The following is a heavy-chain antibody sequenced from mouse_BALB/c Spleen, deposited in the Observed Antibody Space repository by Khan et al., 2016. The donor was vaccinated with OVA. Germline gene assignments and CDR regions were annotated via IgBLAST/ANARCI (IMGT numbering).Heavy chain of an antibody. CDR3: TRGEYDGDD. CDR2: IYPGSGST. Sequence: LQQPGSELVRPGASVKLSCKASGYTFTSYWMHWVKQRPGQGLEWIGNIYPGSGSTTYAEKFQSKATLTVDTSSSTAYMQLSSLTSEDSAVYYCTRGEYDGDDWGQGTTLTVSS. CDR1: GYTFTSYW. J-gene: IGHJ2*01. V-gene: IGHV1S22*01. D-gene: IGHD2-14*01.